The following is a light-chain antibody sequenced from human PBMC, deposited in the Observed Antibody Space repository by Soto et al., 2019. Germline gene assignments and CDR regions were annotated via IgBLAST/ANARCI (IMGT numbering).Light chain of an antibody. Sequence: DIVMTQSPLSLSVTPGEPASISCRSSQSLLLRNGNNYLDWYLQKPGQSPQLLIYLGSSRASGVPDRFSGSGSGTDFTLRISRVEAEDVGVYYCMQALQIPWTFGQGTKVDIK. V-gene: IGKV2-28*01. CDR1: QSLLLRNGNNY. CDR2: LGS. CDR3: MQALQIPWT. J-gene: IGKJ1*01.